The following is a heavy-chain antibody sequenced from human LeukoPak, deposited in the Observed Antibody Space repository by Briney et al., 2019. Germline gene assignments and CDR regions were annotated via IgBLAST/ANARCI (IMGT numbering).Heavy chain of an antibody. Sequence: GGSLRLSCAASGFTFSSYEMNWVRKAPGKGLEWVSYISSSGSTIYYADSVKGRFTISRDNAKNSLYLQMNSLRAEDTAVYYCARDFPYGDYEDHFDYWGQGTLVTVSS. CDR3: ARDFPYGDYEDHFDY. D-gene: IGHD4-17*01. CDR1: GFTFSSYE. V-gene: IGHV3-48*03. J-gene: IGHJ4*02. CDR2: ISSSGSTI.